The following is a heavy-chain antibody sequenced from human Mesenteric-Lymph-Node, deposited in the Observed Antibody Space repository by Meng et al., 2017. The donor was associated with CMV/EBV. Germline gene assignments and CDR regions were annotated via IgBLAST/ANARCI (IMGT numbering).Heavy chain of an antibody. Sequence: GESLKISCAVSGFSFSVYWMHWVRQVPGKGLVWVSRINSDGSSTSYADSVKGRFTISRDNAKSTLYLQMNSLGVEDTAVYYCARPFDYSRGWFGCWGQGTLVTVSS. V-gene: IGHV3-74*01. J-gene: IGHJ4*02. CDR1: GFSFSVYW. CDR3: ARPFDYSRGWFGC. D-gene: IGHD6-19*01. CDR2: INSDGSST.